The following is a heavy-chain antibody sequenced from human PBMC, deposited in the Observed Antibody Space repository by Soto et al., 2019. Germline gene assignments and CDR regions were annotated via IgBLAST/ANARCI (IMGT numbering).Heavy chain of an antibody. Sequence: GGSLRLSCAASGFTFSNYAMSWVRQAPGKGLEWVSAITSSDNKKYYADSVKGRFTISRDNSKNTLFLQMDSLRAEDTAVYYCAKVLWSGYLGHYFDSWGLGTLVTVSS. CDR2: ITSSDNKK. CDR3: AKVLWSGYLGHYFDS. D-gene: IGHD3-3*01. CDR1: GFTFSNYA. J-gene: IGHJ4*02. V-gene: IGHV3-23*01.